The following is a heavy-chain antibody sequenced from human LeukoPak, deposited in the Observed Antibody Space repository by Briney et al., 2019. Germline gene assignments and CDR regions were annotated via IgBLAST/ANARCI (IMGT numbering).Heavy chain of an antibody. V-gene: IGHV4-39*07. Sequence: SETLSLTCTVSGASINIYTYYWGWIRQPPGKGLEWIGSVSYSGSPYYNPSLTSRATISVDTSRNQVSLKLTSVTAADTAVYYCARGPSGLRSPFNTWGQGTTVTVSS. CDR3: ARGPSGLRSPFNT. CDR2: VSYSGSP. D-gene: IGHD5-12*01. CDR1: GASINIYTYY. J-gene: IGHJ3*02.